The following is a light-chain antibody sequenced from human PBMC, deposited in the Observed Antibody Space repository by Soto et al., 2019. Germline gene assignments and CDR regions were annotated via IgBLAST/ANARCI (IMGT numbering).Light chain of an antibody. CDR3: QQRSNWPYLT. J-gene: IGKJ4*01. CDR1: QSISSW. CDR2: HAS. V-gene: IGKV1-5*01. Sequence: DIQMTQSPSTLSASVGDRVTITCRASQSISSWLAWYQQKPGKAPKLLIYHASTLESGVPSRFSGSGSGTEFTLSVSSLQPDDFATYYCQQRSNWPYLTFGGGTRV.